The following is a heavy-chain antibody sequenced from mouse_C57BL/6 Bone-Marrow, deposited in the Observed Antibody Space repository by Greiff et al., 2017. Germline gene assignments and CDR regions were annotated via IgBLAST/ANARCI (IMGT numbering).Heavy chain of an antibody. CDR1: GFSLTNYG. Sequence: VKLVESGPGLVAPSQSLSITCTVSGFSLTNYGVHWVRQRPGKGLEWLVVIWRDGSTTYNSALKSRLSISKDNSKCQVVLKMNSLQTDDTAMYYGARHGVTGTGAMDYWGQGASVTVAS. CDR3: ARHGVTGTGAMDY. CDR2: IWRDGST. D-gene: IGHD4-1*01. V-gene: IGHV2-6-1*01. J-gene: IGHJ4*01.